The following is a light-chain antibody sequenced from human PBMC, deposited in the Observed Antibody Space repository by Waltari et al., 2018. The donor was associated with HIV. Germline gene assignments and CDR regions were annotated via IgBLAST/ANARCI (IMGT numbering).Light chain of an antibody. V-gene: IGLV2-14*03. J-gene: IGLJ1*01. Sequence: SALTQPASVYGVLGQSITISCSGSDLVVGLAHSVCCDQQSFGKAPKLIIFEVHKRPSGLSDRFSGSKSGNTASLIISVLQTEDEADYFCSSFSSGPSLYVFGTGTRVSVL. CDR3: SSFSSGPSLYV. CDR2: EVH. CDR1: DLVVGLAHS.